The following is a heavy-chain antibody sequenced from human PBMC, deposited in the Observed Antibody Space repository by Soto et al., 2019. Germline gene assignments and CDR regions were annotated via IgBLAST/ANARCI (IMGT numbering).Heavy chain of an antibody. Sequence: AETLSLTCTVFGGSISRYYWSWIRQPPGKGLEWIGYIYSSGSTTYNPSLKSRVTISVDTSKNTLYLEMNSLRAEDTAVYYCAKDTYYRDRSGYYIFDCWGQGTLVTVSS. D-gene: IGHD3-22*01. CDR2: IYSSGST. CDR3: AKDTYYRDRSGYYIFDC. J-gene: IGHJ4*02. V-gene: IGHV4-59*01. CDR1: GGSISRYY.